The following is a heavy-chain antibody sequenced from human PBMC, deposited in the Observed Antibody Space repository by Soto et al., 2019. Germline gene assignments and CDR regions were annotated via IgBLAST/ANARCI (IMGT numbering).Heavy chain of an antibody. CDR3: AKSNINYYDSSGYRCPHD. CDR2: ISGSGGST. V-gene: IGHV3-23*01. J-gene: IGHJ4*02. Sequence: HPGGSLRLSCAASGFTFSSYAMSWVRQAPGKGLEWVSAISGSGGSTYYADSVKGRFTISRDNSKNTLYLQMNSLRAEDTAVYYCAKSNINYYDSSGYRCPHDWGQGTLVTVSS. D-gene: IGHD3-22*01. CDR1: GFTFSSYA.